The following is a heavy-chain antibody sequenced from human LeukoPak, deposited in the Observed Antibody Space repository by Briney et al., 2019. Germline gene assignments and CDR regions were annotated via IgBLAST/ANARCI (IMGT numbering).Heavy chain of an antibody. CDR2: IYYSGST. CDR1: GGSISSGGYY. V-gene: IGHV4-31*03. Sequence: SETLSLTCTVSGGSISSGGYYWSWIRQHPGKGLEWIGYIYYSGSTYYNPSLKCRVTISVDTSKNQFSLKLSSVTAEDTAVYYCAKLERYTMIGTTILYWGQGTLVTVSS. D-gene: IGHD3-22*01. CDR3: AKLERYTMIGTTILY. J-gene: IGHJ4*02.